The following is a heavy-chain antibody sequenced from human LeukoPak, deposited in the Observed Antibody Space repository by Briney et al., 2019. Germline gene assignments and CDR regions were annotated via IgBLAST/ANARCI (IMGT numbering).Heavy chain of an antibody. CDR3: GRHMNNLQLWLDY. V-gene: IGHV5-51*01. J-gene: IGHJ4*02. CDR2: IYPGDSDT. CDR1: GYSFTSYW. Sequence: KGGESLKISCKASGYSFTSYWIVWVRQTPGKGLEWMGIIYPGDSDTRYNPSFQGQVTISADKSIATAYLHLSGLKASDTAIYYCGRHMNNLQLWLDYWGQGTVVTVSS. D-gene: IGHD1/OR15-1a*01.